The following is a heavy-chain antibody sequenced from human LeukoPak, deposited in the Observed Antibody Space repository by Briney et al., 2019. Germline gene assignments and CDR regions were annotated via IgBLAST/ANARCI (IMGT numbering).Heavy chain of an antibody. J-gene: IGHJ6*02. D-gene: IGHD2-2*01. CDR3: ARGERCSSTSCYYYYYYGMDV. Sequence: SVKVSCTASGGTLSIFAITWVRQAPGQGLEWVGGIIPIFGTANYAQRFQGRVTITADESTSTAYMELSSPRSEDMAVCYCARGERCSSTSCYYYYYYGMDVWGQGTTVTVSS. CDR2: IIPIFGTA. V-gene: IGHV1-69*01. CDR1: GGTLSIFA.